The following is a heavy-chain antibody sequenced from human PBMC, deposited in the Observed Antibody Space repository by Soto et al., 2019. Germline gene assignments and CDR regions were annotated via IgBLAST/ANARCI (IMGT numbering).Heavy chain of an antibody. Sequence: PSETLSLTCAVYGGSFSGYYWSWIRQPPGEGLEWVGEINHSGSTNYNPSLKSRVTISVDTSKNQFSLKLSSVTAADTAVYYCARGREAAARLDYWGQGTLVTVS. CDR3: ARGREAAARLDY. CDR1: GGSFSGYY. D-gene: IGHD2-2*01. J-gene: IGHJ4*02. CDR2: INHSGST. V-gene: IGHV4-34*01.